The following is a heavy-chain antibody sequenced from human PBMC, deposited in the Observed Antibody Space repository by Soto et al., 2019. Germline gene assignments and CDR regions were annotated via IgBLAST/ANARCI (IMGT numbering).Heavy chain of an antibody. Sequence: EVQLLESGGGLVQPGGSLRLSCVASGFTFSSNAMSWVRQAPGKGLECVSAIRVVGGTTDYAESVKGRFTTSRDNSRNTLYLQMNSLRAEDTAVYYCASAGFYYDSSGYPYYFDYWGQGTLVTVSS. CDR2: IRVVGGTT. V-gene: IGHV3-23*01. CDR3: ASAGFYYDSSGYPYYFDY. D-gene: IGHD3-22*01. J-gene: IGHJ4*02. CDR1: GFTFSSNA.